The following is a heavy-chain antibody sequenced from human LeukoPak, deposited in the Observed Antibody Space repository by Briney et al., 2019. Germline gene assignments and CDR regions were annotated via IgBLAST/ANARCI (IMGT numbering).Heavy chain of an antibody. J-gene: IGHJ5*02. CDR3: AKGRGPFDP. CDR2: VYYLGTT. D-gene: IGHD3-10*01. CDR1: GGSISSGPYY. V-gene: IGHV4-61*03. Sequence: PSETLSLTCTVSGGSISSGPYYWGWIRQPPGKGLEWIGYVYYLGTTAYNPSLESRVTISVDTSKNHFSLKLSSLTAADTGVYYCAKGRGPFDPWGQGTLVTVSS.